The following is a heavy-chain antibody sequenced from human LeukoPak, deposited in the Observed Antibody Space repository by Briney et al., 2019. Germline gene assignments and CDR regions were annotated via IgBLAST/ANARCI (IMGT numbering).Heavy chain of an antibody. J-gene: IGHJ4*02. CDR1: GGSISSGSYY. V-gene: IGHV4-61*02. CDR3: ARDNLVATHIDY. CDR2: IYTSGST. Sequence: PSQTLSLTCTVSGGSISSGSYYWRWIRQPAGKGLEWIGRIYTSGSTNYNPSLKSRVTISVDTSKNQFSLKLSSVTAADTAVYYCARDNLVATHIDYWGQGTLVTVSS. D-gene: IGHD5-12*01.